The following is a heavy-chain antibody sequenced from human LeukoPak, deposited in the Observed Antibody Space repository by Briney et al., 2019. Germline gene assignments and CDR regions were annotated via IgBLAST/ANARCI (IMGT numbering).Heavy chain of an antibody. Sequence: GESLKISCKGAGYSFTYHFIAWVRQMPGKGLEWMGIIYPGDSNSAYSPSFQGQVTFSVDKSIDTAYLQWSSLKASDTAMYYCARQVRGLKRASCQLDSWGQGTLVTVSS. CDR2: IYPGDSNS. CDR3: ARQVRGLKRASCQLDS. D-gene: IGHD4/OR15-4a*01. CDR1: GYSFTYHF. J-gene: IGHJ4*02. V-gene: IGHV5-51*01.